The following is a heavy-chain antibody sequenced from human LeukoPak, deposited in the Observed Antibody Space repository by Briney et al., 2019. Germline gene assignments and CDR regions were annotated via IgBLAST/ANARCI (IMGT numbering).Heavy chain of an antibody. Sequence: GGSLRLSCAASGFTFSSYEMNWVRQAPGKGLEWVSYISSSGSTIYDADSVKGRFTISRDNAKNSLYLQMNSLRAEDTAVYYRARDLNGGSSPLDYWGQGTLVTVSS. D-gene: IGHD6-6*01. J-gene: IGHJ4*02. CDR2: ISSSGSTI. CDR1: GFTFSSYE. CDR3: ARDLNGGSSPLDY. V-gene: IGHV3-48*03.